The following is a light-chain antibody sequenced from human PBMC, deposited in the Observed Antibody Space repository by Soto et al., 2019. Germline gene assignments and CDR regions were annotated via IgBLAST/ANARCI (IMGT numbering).Light chain of an antibody. J-gene: IGKJ1*01. CDR2: GAS. V-gene: IGKV3-20*01. CDR3: QQYGSSGT. Sequence: EVVMTQSPATLSVSPGERATLSCRASQSVSNNLAWYQQKPGQAPSLLIFGASTRATGIPDRFSGSGSGTDFTLTISRLEPEDFAVYYCQQYGSSGTFGQGTKVDNK. CDR1: QSVSNN.